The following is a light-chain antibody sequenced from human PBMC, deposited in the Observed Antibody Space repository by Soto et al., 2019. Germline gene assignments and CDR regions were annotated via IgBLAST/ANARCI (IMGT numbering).Light chain of an antibody. V-gene: IGKV1-39*01. J-gene: IGKJ2*01. Sequence: DIQMTQSPSSLSLSVGDRVTITCRASQSITNYFNWYQQKPGKAPKLLVYAASSLQSVVTSRFSANGSGTDFTLTISSLQPEDFASYYCQQSDSYPYTFGQGNTLEIK. CDR3: QQSDSYPYT. CDR1: QSITNY. CDR2: AAS.